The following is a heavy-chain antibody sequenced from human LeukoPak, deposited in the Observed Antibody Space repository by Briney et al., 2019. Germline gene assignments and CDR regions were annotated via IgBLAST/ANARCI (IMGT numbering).Heavy chain of an antibody. CDR3: ARRAVTVTTSWGAFDA. CDR2: ISGDSDRT. D-gene: IGHD4-17*01. CDR1: GFTFSSHV. V-gene: IGHV3-23*01. J-gene: IGHJ3*01. Sequence: PGAPLRLSCAASGFTFSSHVMNWVRQAPGKGLEWISSISGDSDRTFYADSVKGRFTISRDNSKNTLYLQMNSLRAEDTALYYCARRAVTVTTSWGAFDAWGQGKMVTVSS.